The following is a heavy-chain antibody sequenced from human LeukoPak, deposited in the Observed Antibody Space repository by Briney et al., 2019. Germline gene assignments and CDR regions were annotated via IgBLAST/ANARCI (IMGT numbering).Heavy chain of an antibody. CDR2: ISVYNGNT. J-gene: IGHJ5*02. D-gene: IGHD6-13*01. CDR3: ARELASAAAARGNWFDP. V-gene: IGHV1-18*01. CDR1: GYTFTSYG. Sequence: GASVKVSCKASGYTFTSYGISWVRQAPGQGLEWMGWISVYNGNTNYAQKLQGRVTMTTDTSTSTAYMELRSLRSDDTAVYYCARELASAAAARGNWFDPWGQGTLVTVSS.